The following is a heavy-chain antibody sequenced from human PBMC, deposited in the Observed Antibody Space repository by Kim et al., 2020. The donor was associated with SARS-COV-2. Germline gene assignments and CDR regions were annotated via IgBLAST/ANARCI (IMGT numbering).Heavy chain of an antibody. D-gene: IGHD2-15*01. CDR3: ARGAARERIVDAFDI. CDR2: IIPIFGTA. V-gene: IGHV1-69*13. J-gene: IGHJ3*02. Sequence: SVKVSCKASGGTFSSYAISWVRQAPGQGLEWMGGIIPIFGTANYAQKFQGRVTITADESTSTAYMELSSLRSEDTAVYYCARGAARERIVDAFDIWGQGTMVTVSS. CDR1: GGTFSSYA.